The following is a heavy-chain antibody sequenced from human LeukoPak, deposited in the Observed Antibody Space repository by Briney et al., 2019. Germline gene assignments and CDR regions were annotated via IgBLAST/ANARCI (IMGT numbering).Heavy chain of an antibody. CDR2: IIPILGIA. V-gene: IGHV1-69*04. CDR1: GGTFSSYT. J-gene: IGHJ3*02. Sequence: SVKVSCKASGGTFSSYTIRWVRQAPGQGLEWMGRIIPILGIANYAQKFQGRVTITADQSQRTAYMELSSLRAEDTAVYYCARDMGGDSTRFAFDIWGQGTMVTVSS. D-gene: IGHD4-17*01. CDR3: ARDMGGDSTRFAFDI.